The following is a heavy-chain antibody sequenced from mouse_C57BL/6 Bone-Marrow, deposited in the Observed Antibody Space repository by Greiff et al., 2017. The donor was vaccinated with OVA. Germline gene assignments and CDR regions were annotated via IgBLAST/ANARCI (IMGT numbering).Heavy chain of an antibody. CDR3: ARTSYAMDY. Sequence: EVKLMESGGGLVKPGGSLKLSCAASGFTFSDYGMHWVRQAPEKGLEWVAYISRGSSSIYYADTVKGRCTISRDNAKNTLFLQMTSLRSEDTAMYYCARTSYAMDYWGQGTSVTVSS. CDR2: ISRGSSSI. CDR1: GFTFSDYG. J-gene: IGHJ4*01. V-gene: IGHV5-17*01.